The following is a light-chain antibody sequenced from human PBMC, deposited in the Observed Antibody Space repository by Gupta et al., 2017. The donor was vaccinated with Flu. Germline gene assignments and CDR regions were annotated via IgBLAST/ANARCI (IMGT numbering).Light chain of an antibody. CDR2: AAS. CDR1: QSISSY. Sequence: DIQMTQSPSSLSASVGDRVTITCRASQSISSYLNWYQQKPGKAPKLLIYAASSLQSGVPSRFSGSGSGTDFTLTISSLQPEDFATYYCQQSYSKTMYNFGKGTKMEIK. J-gene: IGKJ2*01. V-gene: IGKV1-39*01. CDR3: QQSYSKTMYN.